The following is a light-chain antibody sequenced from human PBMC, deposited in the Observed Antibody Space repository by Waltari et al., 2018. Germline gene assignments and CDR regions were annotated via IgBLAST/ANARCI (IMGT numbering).Light chain of an antibody. CDR2: GSS. CDR1: QSVSSN. CDR3: LQYDSLPWT. V-gene: IGKV3-15*01. Sequence: EIVMTQSPATLSVSPGERATLSCRASQSVSSNLVWYQQKPGQAPRVLIYGSSTRATGIPARFSGSGSGTEFTLTISSLQSEDIATYYCLQYDSLPWTFGQGTKVDI. J-gene: IGKJ1*01.